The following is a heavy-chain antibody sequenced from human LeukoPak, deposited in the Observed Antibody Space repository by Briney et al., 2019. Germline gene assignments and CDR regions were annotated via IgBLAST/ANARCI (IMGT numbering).Heavy chain of an antibody. Sequence: PGGSLRLSCAGSGFTFDDHAMHWVRHAPGKGLEWVSGTTWNSDSVDYADSVKGRFTISRDNAKNTLYLQMNSLTSEDTALYYCVRDSYPSDHFFDYWGQGVLVTVSA. J-gene: IGHJ4*02. CDR1: GFTFDDHA. V-gene: IGHV3-9*01. CDR3: VRDSYPSDHFFDY. CDR2: TTWNSDSV.